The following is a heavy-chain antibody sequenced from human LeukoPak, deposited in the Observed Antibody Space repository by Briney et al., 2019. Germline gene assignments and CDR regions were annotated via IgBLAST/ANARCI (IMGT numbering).Heavy chain of an antibody. CDR1: GFTFSSYS. CDR2: ISSSSSYI. Sequence: GGSLRLSCAASGFTFSSYSMNWVRQAPGKGLEWVSSISSSSSYIYHADSVKGRFTISRDNAKNSLYLQMNSLRAEDTAVYYCARVWGSSDYWGQGTLVTVSS. CDR3: ARVWGSSDY. V-gene: IGHV3-21*01. J-gene: IGHJ4*02. D-gene: IGHD3-16*01.